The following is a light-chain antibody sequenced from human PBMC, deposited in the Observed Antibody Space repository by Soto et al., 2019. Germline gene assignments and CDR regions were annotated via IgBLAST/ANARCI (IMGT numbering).Light chain of an antibody. CDR2: GVT. V-gene: IGLV2-14*01. J-gene: IGLJ1*01. CDR1: SRDVGGYNY. Sequence: QSVLTQPSSVSGSPGQSITISCTGTSRDVGGYNYVSWYQQYPGKAPKLMIYGVTNRPSGVSNRCSGSKTGNTASLTISGLQAEDEAYYYCFSHRRGDSHVFGTGTKVTVL. CDR3: FSHRRGDSHV.